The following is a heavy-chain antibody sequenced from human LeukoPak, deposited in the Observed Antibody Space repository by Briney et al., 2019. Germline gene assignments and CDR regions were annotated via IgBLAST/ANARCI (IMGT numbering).Heavy chain of an antibody. J-gene: IGHJ4*02. CDR3: AKDRTYYDYVWGSYRYIFDY. CDR2: ISYDGSNK. D-gene: IGHD3-16*02. CDR1: GFTFSSYG. V-gene: IGHV3-30*18. Sequence: GGSLRLSCAASGFTFSSYGMHWVRQAPGKGLEWVAVISYDGSNKYYADSVKGRFTISRDNSKNTLYLQMNSLRAEDTAVYYCAKDRTYYDYVWGSYRYIFDYWGQGTLVTVSS.